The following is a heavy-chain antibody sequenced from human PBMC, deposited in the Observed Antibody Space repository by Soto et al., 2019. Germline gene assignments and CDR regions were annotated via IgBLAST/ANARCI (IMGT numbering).Heavy chain of an antibody. Sequence: QVQLQESGPGLVKPSQTLSLTCTVSGGSVSGGVYYWNWIRQHPEKGLEWIGYIYYSGGTYYNPSXXXRXXISAETSKNQCSLKLSSVTVADTAVYYCARSSVAGAGYFQHWGQGTQVIVSS. CDR1: GGSVSGGVYY. J-gene: IGHJ1*01. V-gene: IGHV4-31*03. CDR3: ARSSVAGAGYFQH. CDR2: IYYSGGT. D-gene: IGHD6-19*01.